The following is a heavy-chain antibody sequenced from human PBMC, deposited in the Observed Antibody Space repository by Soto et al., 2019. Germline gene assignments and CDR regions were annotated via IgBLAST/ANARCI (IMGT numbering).Heavy chain of an antibody. J-gene: IGHJ5*02. V-gene: IGHV1-69*13. Sequence: SLEVSCRTSVYTFTNYGLTWVRQAPGQGLEWMGGIIPIFGTANYAQKFQGRVTITADESTSTAYMELSSLRSEDTAVYYCAREESLFWFDPWGQGTLVTVSS. CDR3: AREESLFWFDP. CDR1: VYTFTNYG. CDR2: IIPIFGTA.